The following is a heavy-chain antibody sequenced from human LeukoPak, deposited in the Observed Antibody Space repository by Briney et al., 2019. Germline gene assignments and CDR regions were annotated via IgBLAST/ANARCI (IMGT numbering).Heavy chain of an antibody. CDR3: ASGDTAMAFDY. J-gene: IGHJ4*02. CDR2: ISSRSSYI. Sequence: KPGGSLRLSCAASGFTSSSYSMNWVRQAPGKGLEWVSSISSRSSYIYQADSVKGRFTISRDNAKNSLYLQMNSLRAEDTAVYYCASGDTAMAFDYWGQGTLVTVSS. V-gene: IGHV3-21*01. CDR1: GFTSSSYS. D-gene: IGHD5-18*01.